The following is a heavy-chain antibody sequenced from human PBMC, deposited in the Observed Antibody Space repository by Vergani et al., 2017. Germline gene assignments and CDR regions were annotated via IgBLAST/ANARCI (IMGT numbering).Heavy chain of an antibody. CDR2: IKEDGSET. J-gene: IGHJ4*01. CDR1: GFTFSNYW. CDR3: ARLGLTASRREAPVFDY. V-gene: IGHV3-7*01. Sequence: DVQLLESGGGLVQPGGSLRLSCAASGFTFSNYWMSWVRQAPGKGLEWVAKIKEDGSETFYVDSVMGRFIISRDNAKNSLYLQMNSLRAEDTAVYFCARLGLTASRREAPVFDYWGQGTLVTVSS. D-gene: IGHD6-13*01.